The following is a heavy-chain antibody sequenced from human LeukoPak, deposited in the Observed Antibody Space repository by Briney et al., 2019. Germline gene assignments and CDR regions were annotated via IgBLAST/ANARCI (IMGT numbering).Heavy chain of an antibody. D-gene: IGHD4-17*01. J-gene: IGHJ4*02. CDR3: ARDPGHYGEGDFDY. CDR1: GFAFSSYW. Sequence: PGGSLRLSXAASGFAFSSYWMSWVRQAPGKGLEWVANIKQDGSEKYYVDSVKGRFTISRDNAKNSLYLQMNSLRAEDTAVYYCARDPGHYGEGDFDYWGQGTLVTVSS. CDR2: IKQDGSEK. V-gene: IGHV3-7*01.